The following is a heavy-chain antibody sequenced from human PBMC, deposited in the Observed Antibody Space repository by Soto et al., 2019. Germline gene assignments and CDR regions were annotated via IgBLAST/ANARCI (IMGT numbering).Heavy chain of an antibody. D-gene: IGHD3-16*01. CDR1: GYTFTSYA. V-gene: IGHV1-3*01. J-gene: IGHJ6*02. CDR2: INAGNGNT. Sequence: ASVKVSCKASGYTFTSYAMHCVRQAPGQRLEWMGWINAGNGNTKYSQKFQGRVTITRDTSASTAYLQWSSLKASDTAMYYCARRNLHGVSYYYGMDVWGQGTTVTVSS. CDR3: ARRNLHGVSYYYGMDV.